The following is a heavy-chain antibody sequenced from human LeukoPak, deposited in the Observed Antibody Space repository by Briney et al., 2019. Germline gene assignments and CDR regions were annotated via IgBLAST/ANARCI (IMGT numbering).Heavy chain of an antibody. D-gene: IGHD3-10*01. V-gene: IGHV4-34*01. CDR3: ARVRLLWFGELPQYYFDY. J-gene: IGHJ4*02. CDR1: GGSFSGYY. CDR2: INHSGST. Sequence: SETLSLTCAVYGGSFSGYYWSWIRQPPGKGLEWIGEINHSGSTNYNPSLKSRVTISVDTSKNQFSLKLSSVTAADTAVYYCARVRLLWFGELPQYYFDYWGQGTLVTVSS.